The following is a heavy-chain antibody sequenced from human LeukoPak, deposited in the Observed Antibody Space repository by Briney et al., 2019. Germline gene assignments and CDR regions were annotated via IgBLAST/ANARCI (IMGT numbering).Heavy chain of an antibody. J-gene: IGHJ4*02. V-gene: IGHV1-46*01. CDR1: GYTFTSYY. Sequence: GESLKISCKGSGYTFTSYYMHWVRQAPGQGLEWMGIINPSGGSTSYAQKFQGRVTMTRDTSTSTVYMELSSLRSEDTAVYYCARRGDYGSGLDYWGQGTLVTVSS. CDR2: INPSGGST. D-gene: IGHD3-10*01. CDR3: ARRGDYGSGLDY.